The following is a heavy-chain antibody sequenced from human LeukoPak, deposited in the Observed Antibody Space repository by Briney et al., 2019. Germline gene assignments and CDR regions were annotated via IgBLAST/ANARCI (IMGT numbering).Heavy chain of an antibody. Sequence: GGSLRLTCAGSGFAFRTYAMSWVRQAPGKGLEGVSAISGSGDKTFYAESVRGRFTISRDNSRNTLYLQMNSLRAEDTAVYYCAKDLNYGFDSWGQGTLVTV. CDR1: GFAFRTYA. CDR3: AKDLNYGFDS. D-gene: IGHD3-10*01. CDR2: ISGSGDKT. V-gene: IGHV3-23*01. J-gene: IGHJ4*02.